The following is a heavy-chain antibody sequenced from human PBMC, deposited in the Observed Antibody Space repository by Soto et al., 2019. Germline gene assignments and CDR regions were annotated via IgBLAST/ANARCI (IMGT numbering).Heavy chain of an antibody. CDR2: IYYRGST. CDR1: GGSVSSNNYY. D-gene: IGHD3-22*01. Sequence: SETLSLTCSVSGGSVSSNNYYWGWIRQPPGKGLEWIGSIYYRGSTYYNPSLKSRVTISADTSKNQFSLKLSSVTAADTAVYYCARLGSEVVVLIEVWGQGALVSVSS. J-gene: IGHJ4*02. V-gene: IGHV4-39*01. CDR3: ARLGSEVVVLIEV.